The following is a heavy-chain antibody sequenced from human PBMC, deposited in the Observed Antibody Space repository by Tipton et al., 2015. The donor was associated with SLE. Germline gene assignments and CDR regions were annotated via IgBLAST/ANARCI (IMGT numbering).Heavy chain of an antibody. CDR2: INPNSGGT. D-gene: IGHD3-9*01. V-gene: IGHV1-2*06. Sequence: QSGPEVKKPGASVKVSCKASGYTFTGYYMHWVRQAPGQGLEWMGRINPNSGGTNYAQKFQGRVTMTTDTSTSTAYMELRSLRSDDTAVYYCASAGSPLTGGAPCMDVWGQGTTVTVSS. CDR1: GYTFTGYY. J-gene: IGHJ6*02. CDR3: ASAGSPLTGGAPCMDV.